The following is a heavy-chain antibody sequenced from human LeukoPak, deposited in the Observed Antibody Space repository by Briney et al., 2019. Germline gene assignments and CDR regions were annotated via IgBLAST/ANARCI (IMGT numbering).Heavy chain of an antibody. J-gene: IGHJ4*02. CDR3: ARGPRSTISSLNS. Sequence: SETLSLTCGVSGGSFDGFYWSWVRQPPGKGLEWIGEINHIGNTNYNPSLKSRVTMSVDTSKNHFSLKLTSVTAADTAVYFCARGPRSTISSLNSWGPGVLVTVSS. D-gene: IGHD5/OR15-5a*01. V-gene: IGHV4-34*01. CDR2: INHIGNT. CDR1: GGSFDGFY.